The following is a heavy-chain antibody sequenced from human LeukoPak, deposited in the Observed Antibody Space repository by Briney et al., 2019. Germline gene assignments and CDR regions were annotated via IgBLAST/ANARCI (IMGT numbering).Heavy chain of an antibody. J-gene: IGHJ3*02. D-gene: IGHD1-14*01. CDR1: GGTFSSYA. CDR2: IIPILGIA. V-gene: IGHV1-69*04. CDR3: GREGITHAFDI. Sequence: GASVKVSSKASGGTFSSYAISWVRQAPGQGLEWMGRIIPILGIANYAQKFQGRVTMTRDTSTSTVYMELSSLRSEDTAVYYCGREGITHAFDIWGQGTMVTVSS.